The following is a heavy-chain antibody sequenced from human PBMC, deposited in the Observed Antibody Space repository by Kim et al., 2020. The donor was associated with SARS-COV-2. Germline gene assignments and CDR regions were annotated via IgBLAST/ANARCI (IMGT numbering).Heavy chain of an antibody. V-gene: IGHV6-1*01. CDR1: GDSVSSNSAA. CDR3: AREGVYSGYDYHYYYGMDV. J-gene: IGHJ6*02. D-gene: IGHD5-12*01. Sequence: SQTLSLTCAISGDSVSSNSAAWNWIRQSPSRGLEWLGRTYYRSKWYNDYAVSVKSRITINPDTSKNQFSLQLNSVTPEDTAVYYCAREGVYSGYDYHYYYGMDVWGQGTTVTVSS. CDR2: TYYRSKWYN.